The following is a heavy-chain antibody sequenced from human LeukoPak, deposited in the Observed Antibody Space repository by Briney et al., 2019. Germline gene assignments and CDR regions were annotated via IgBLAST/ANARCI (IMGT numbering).Heavy chain of an antibody. CDR2: MNPNSGAT. Sequence: GASVKVSCKASGYTFTDYYMHWVRQAPGQGLEWMGWMNPNSGATNYAQKFQGRVTMTRDTSISTAYMELSRLRSDDTAVYYCARGPRDHNWFDPWGQGTLVTVSS. D-gene: IGHD3-10*01. J-gene: IGHJ5*02. V-gene: IGHV1-2*02. CDR3: ARGPRDHNWFDP. CDR1: GYTFTDYY.